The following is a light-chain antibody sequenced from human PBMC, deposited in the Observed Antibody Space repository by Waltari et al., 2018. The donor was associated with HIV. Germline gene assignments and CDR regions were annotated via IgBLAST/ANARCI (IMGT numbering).Light chain of an antibody. CDR1: SSNLGAGFD. J-gene: IGLJ2*01. CDR2: DNN. Sequence: QSVLTQPPSVSGAPGQRVSISCTGSSSNLGAGFDAQWYQQLPGAAPRLLIYDNNNRPSGFPGRFPGSRSCTSASLAITGLQADDEADYYCQSFDSGLTAVVFGGGTKLTVL. V-gene: IGLV1-40*01. CDR3: QSFDSGLTAVV.